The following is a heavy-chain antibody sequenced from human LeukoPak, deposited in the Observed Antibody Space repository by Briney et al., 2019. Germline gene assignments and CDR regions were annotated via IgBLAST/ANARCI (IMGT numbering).Heavy chain of an antibody. D-gene: IGHD6-13*01. CDR3: AREVNSSTWRPLDF. CDR1: GGSNSNYY. Sequence: TSETLSLTCTVSGGSNSNYYWSWIRQPAGKGLERIGRIYTSESTNYNPSLKSRVTMSVDTSKNQFSLKLTSMTAADTAVYYCAREVNSSTWRPLDFWGQGTLVTVSS. J-gene: IGHJ4*02. CDR2: IYTSEST. V-gene: IGHV4-4*07.